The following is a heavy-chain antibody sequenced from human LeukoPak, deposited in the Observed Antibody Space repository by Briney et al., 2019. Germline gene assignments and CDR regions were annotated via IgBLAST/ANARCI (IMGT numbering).Heavy chain of an antibody. CDR1: GFTFSSYA. D-gene: IGHD3-9*01. V-gene: IGHV3-23*01. Sequence: PGGSLRLSCAASGFTFSSYAMSWVRQAPGKGLEWVSAISGSGVTTYYADSVKGRFTISRDNAKNSLYLQMNSLRAEDTAVYYCARGLATGAFDIWGQGTMVTVSS. CDR2: ISGSGVTT. J-gene: IGHJ3*02. CDR3: ARGLATGAFDI.